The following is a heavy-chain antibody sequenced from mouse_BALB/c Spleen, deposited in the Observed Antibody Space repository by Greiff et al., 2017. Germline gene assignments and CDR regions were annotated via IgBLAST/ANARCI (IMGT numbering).Heavy chain of an antibody. D-gene: IGHD1-1*01. CDR2: IYPGSGST. CDR3: ARSGHYGSSYRFAY. CDR1: GYNFTSYW. J-gene: IGHJ3*01. Sequence: QVQLQQPGAELVKPGTSVKLSCKASGYNFTSYWINWVKLRPGQGLEWIGDIYPGSGSTNYNEKFKSKATLTVDTSSSTAYMQLSSLASEDSALYYCARSGHYGSSYRFAYWGQGTLVTVSA. V-gene: IGHV1-55*01.